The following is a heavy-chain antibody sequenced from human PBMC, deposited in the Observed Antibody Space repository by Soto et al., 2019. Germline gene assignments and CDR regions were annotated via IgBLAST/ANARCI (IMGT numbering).Heavy chain of an antibody. CDR2: ISTYTGKT. CDR3: ARQGKLAPNSNQLMDV. J-gene: IGHJ6*02. CDR1: GYVFSDNG. V-gene: IGHV1-18*04. Sequence: ASVKVSCKASGYVFSDNGVSWVRQVPGQGLEWVGWISTYTGKTKYAQKFQDRVTLTTDTSTSTAYMDLRSLRPDDTAVYYCARQGKLAPNSNQLMDVCGQETRVAVSS. D-gene: IGHD3-10*01.